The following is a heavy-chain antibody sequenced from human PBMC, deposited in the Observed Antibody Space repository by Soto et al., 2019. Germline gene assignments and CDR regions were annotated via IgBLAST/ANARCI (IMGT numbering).Heavy chain of an antibody. J-gene: IGHJ5*02. D-gene: IGHD1-20*01. CDR2: INHSGST. CDR3: ARGQWYNWRSEGWFDP. Sequence: QVQLQQWGAGLLKPSETLSLTCAVYGGSFSGYYWSWIRQPPGKGLEWIGEINHSGSTNYNPSLKSRVTISVDTSKNQFSLKLSSVTAADTAVYYCARGQWYNWRSEGWFDPWGQGTLVTVSS. CDR1: GGSFSGYY. V-gene: IGHV4-34*01.